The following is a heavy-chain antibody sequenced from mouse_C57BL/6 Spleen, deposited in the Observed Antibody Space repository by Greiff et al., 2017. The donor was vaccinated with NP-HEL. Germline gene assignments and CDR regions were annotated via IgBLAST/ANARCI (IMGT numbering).Heavy chain of an antibody. CDR3: ARDYYGSKGYFDY. CDR1: GYTFTSYG. CDR2: IYPRSGNT. Sequence: VKLVESGAELARPGASVKLSCKASGYTFTSYGISWVKQRAGQGLEWIGEIYPRSGNTYYNEKFKGKATLTADKSSSTAYMELRSLTSEDSAVYFCARDYYGSKGYFDYWGQGTTLTVSS. J-gene: IGHJ2*01. V-gene: IGHV1-81*01. D-gene: IGHD1-1*01.